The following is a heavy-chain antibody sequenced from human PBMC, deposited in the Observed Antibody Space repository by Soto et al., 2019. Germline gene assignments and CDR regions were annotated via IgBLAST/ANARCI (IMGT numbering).Heavy chain of an antibody. D-gene: IGHD3-16*01. CDR2: INWIGGST. V-gene: IGHV3-20*04. CDR1: GFFFAAHA. Sequence: GGSLRLSCAASGFFFAAHAMSWVRQAPGKGLEWVSAINWIGGSTNYADSMKDRFTISRDNAKNSLYLQMSSLRAEDTALYYCARHGGTPDLYFDYWGQGT. J-gene: IGHJ4*02. CDR3: ARHGGTPDLYFDY.